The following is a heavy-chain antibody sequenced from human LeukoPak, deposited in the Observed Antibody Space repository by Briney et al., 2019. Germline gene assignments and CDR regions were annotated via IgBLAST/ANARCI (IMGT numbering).Heavy chain of an antibody. J-gene: IGHJ5*02. CDR1: GYTFTSFD. Sequence: GASVKVSCKASGYTFTSFDINWVRQATGQGLEWMGWMNPNSGNTGYAQKFQGRVTMTRNTSISTAYMELSSLRSEDTAVYYCARNKADMRWFDPWGQGTLVTVSS. V-gene: IGHV1-8*01. CDR3: ARNKADMRWFDP. D-gene: IGHD6-25*01. CDR2: MNPNSGNT.